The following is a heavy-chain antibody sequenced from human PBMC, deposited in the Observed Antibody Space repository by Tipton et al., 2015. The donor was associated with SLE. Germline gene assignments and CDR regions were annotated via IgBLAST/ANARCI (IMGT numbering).Heavy chain of an antibody. CDR3: VRGGKGLDS. V-gene: IGHV3-53*01. CDR1: GFTVSSNY. CDR2: IYSGGST. Sequence: GSLRLSCAASGFTVSSNYMSWVRQAPGKGLEWVSVIYSGGSTYYADSVKGRFTISRDNAKKSLFLQMHSLRVEDTAVYYCVRGGKGLDSWGQGILVTVSS. D-gene: IGHD2-21*01. J-gene: IGHJ4*02.